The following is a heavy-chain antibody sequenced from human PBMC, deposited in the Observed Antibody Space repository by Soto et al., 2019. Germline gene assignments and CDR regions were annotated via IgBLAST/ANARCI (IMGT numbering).Heavy chain of an antibody. J-gene: IGHJ1*01. D-gene: IGHD6-6*01. CDR1: GGTFSSYA. CDR3: ARDLEYSSSSGVPEYFQH. V-gene: IGHV1-69*13. Sequence: ASGKVSCKASGGTFSSYAISWVRQAPGQGLEWMGGIIPIFGTANYAQKFQGRVTITADESTSTAYMELSSLRSEDTAVYYCARDLEYSSSSGVPEYFQHWGQGTLVTVSS. CDR2: IIPIFGTA.